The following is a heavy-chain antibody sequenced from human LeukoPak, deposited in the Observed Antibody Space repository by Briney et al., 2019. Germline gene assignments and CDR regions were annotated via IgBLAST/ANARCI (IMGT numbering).Heavy chain of an antibody. CDR3: ARGYRYSGSYYPLDAFDI. Sequence: PGGSLRLSCAASGFTFSSYWMHWVRQAPGKGLVWVSRINTDGSSTSYADSVKGRFTISRDNAKNTLYLQMNSLRAEDTAVYYCARGYRYSGSYYPLDAFDIWGQGTMVTVSS. CDR1: GFTFSSYW. J-gene: IGHJ3*02. D-gene: IGHD1-26*01. V-gene: IGHV3-74*01. CDR2: INTDGSST.